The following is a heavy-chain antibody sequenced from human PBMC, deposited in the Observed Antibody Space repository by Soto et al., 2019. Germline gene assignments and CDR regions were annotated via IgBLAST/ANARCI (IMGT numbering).Heavy chain of an antibody. D-gene: IGHD1-26*01. CDR2: ISYDGRVK. V-gene: IGHV3-30*04. CDR3: ARDFIVGAPDYFDY. J-gene: IGHJ4*02. CDR1: GFTFSDYP. Sequence: PVGSLRLSFASSGFTFSDYPMHWVRQAPGKGLEWVAVISYDGRVKYYVDSVKGRFTISRDDSKNTLYLQMNSLRVDDTAVYYCARDFIVGAPDYFDYWGQGP.